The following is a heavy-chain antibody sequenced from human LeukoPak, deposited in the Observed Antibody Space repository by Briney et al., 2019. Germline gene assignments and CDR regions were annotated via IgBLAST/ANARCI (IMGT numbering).Heavy chain of an antibody. CDR3: ATALRIGGYYMDV. CDR1: GYTLTELS. D-gene: IGHD3-16*01. CDR2: FYPEDGET. Sequence: ASVKVSCKVSGYTLTELSMHWVRQAPGKGREWMGGFYPEDGETIYAQKFQGRVTMTEDTSTDTAYMELSSLRSEDTAVYYCATALRIGGYYMDVWGKGTTVTVSS. J-gene: IGHJ6*03. V-gene: IGHV1-24*01.